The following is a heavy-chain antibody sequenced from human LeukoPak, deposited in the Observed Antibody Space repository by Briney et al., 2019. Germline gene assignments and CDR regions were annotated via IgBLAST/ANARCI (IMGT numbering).Heavy chain of an antibody. V-gene: IGHV3-49*03. CDR2: ITNKAFGGTA. J-gene: IGHJ4*02. Sequence: PGGSLRLSCTTSGFNFGDYAMSWFRQAPEKGLEGVGFITNKAFGGTAEYAASVKGRFTIPRDDSRSIAYLQMDNLRTEDTGVYYCTRDEYGVGSNFFDYWGQGTLVTVST. D-gene: IGHD4-17*01. CDR1: GFNFGDYA. CDR3: TRDEYGVGSNFFDY.